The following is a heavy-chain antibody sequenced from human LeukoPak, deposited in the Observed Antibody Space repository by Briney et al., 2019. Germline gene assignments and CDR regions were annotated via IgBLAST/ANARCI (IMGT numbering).Heavy chain of an antibody. CDR2: INHGGST. CDR3: ARGMAVAGRGNWFDP. J-gene: IGHJ5*02. Sequence: SETLSLTCAVYGGSFSGYYWSWIRQPPGKGLEWIGEINHGGSTNCNPSLKSRVTISVDTSKNQFSLKLTSVTAADTAVYYCARGMAVAGRGNWFDPWGQGTLVTVSS. CDR1: GGSFSGYY. D-gene: IGHD6-19*01. V-gene: IGHV4-34*01.